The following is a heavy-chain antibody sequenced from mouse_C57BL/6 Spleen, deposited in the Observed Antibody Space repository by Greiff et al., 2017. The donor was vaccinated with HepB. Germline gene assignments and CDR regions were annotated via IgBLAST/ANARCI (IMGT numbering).Heavy chain of an antibody. J-gene: IGHJ1*03. D-gene: IGHD1-1*01. Sequence: VQLQQSGAELVKPGASVKLSCKASGYTFTSYWMHWVKQRPGRGLEWIGRIDPNSGGTKYNEKFKSKATLTVDKPSSTAYMQLSSLTSEDSAVYYCARAPFYYYGSSYNGVSWYFDVWGTGTTVTVSS. CDR3: ARAPFYYYGSSYNGVSWYFDV. V-gene: IGHV1-72*01. CDR1: GYTFTSYW. CDR2: IDPNSGGT.